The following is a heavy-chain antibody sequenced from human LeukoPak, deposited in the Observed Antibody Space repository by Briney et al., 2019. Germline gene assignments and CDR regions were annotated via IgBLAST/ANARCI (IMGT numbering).Heavy chain of an antibody. Sequence: PSETLSLTCAVYGGSFSGYYWSWIRQPPGKGLEWIGEINHSGSTNYNPSLKSRVTISVDTSKNQFSLKLSSVTAADTAVYYCARVKGVVTIFGPTIAVAGTFDPWGQGTLVTVSS. CDR3: ARVKGVVTIFGPTIAVAGTFDP. CDR1: GGSFSGYY. V-gene: IGHV4-34*01. D-gene: IGHD6-19*01. J-gene: IGHJ5*02. CDR2: INHSGST.